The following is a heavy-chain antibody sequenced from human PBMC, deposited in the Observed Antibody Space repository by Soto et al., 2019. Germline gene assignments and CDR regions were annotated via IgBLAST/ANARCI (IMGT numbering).Heavy chain of an antibody. V-gene: IGHV4-4*02. CDR1: RGSIRSSKW. CDR3: VGDSRYSSTWWEDSFDI. J-gene: IGHJ3*02. Sequence: QVQLKELGPGLVKPSGTLSLTCGVSRGSIRSSKWCGWVRQAPRKGLVWFGEIYNTGTTNYNPSRQSIVPISVNRSRDLSALSLSSVTAADTAVYYCVGDSRYSSTWWEDSFDIWGQEAMVTVSS. CDR2: IYNTGTT. D-gene: IGHD6-13*01.